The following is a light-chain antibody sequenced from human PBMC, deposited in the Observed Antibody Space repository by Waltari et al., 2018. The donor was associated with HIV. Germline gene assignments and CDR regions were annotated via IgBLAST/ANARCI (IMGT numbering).Light chain of an antibody. CDR1: TSNIRAPYD. V-gene: IGLV1-40*01. Sequence: QSVLTQPPPVSGAPGQRVTIPCTGSTSNIRAPYDVQWYQQFPKKAPKLLLYGNINRPSGVPDRFSGSKSGTSASLAISGLQAEDEADYYCQSYDSNLKVIFGGGTKVTVL. CDR2: GNI. J-gene: IGLJ2*01. CDR3: QSYDSNLKVI.